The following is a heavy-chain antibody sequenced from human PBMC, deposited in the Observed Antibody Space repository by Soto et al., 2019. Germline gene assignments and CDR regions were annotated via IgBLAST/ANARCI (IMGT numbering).Heavy chain of an antibody. CDR1: GYTLTELS. D-gene: IGHD3-3*01. CDR3: ATRAHYDFWSGYGMDV. J-gene: IGHJ6*02. Sequence: ASVKVSCKVSGYTLTELSMHWVRQAPGKGLEWMGGLDPEDGETIYAQKFQGRVTMTEDTSTDTAYMELSSLRSEDTAVYYCATRAHYDFWSGYGMDVWGQGTTVTVSS. V-gene: IGHV1-24*01. CDR2: LDPEDGET.